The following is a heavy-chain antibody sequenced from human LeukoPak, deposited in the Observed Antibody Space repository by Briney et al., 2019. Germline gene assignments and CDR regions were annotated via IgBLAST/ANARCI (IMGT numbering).Heavy chain of an antibody. Sequence: PSETLSLTCAVYGGSFSGYYWSWIRQPPGKGLEWIGEINHSGSTNYNPSLKSRVTISVDTSKNQFSLKLSSVTAADTAVYYCARGWYSDYWGQGTLVTVSS. J-gene: IGHJ4*02. CDR1: GGSFSGYY. V-gene: IGHV4-34*01. D-gene: IGHD2-15*01. CDR3: ARGWYSDY. CDR2: INHSGST.